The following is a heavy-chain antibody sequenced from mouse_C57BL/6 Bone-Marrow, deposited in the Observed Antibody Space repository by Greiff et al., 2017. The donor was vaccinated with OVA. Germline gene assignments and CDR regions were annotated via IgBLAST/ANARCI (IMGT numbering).Heavy chain of an antibody. CDR2: IDPENGDT. CDR3: TSYGNVDY. CDR1: GFNIKDDY. D-gene: IGHD2-1*01. J-gene: IGHJ2*01. V-gene: IGHV14-4*01. Sequence: VQLQQSGAELVRPGASVKLSCTASGFNIKDDYMHWVKQRPEQGLEWIGWIDPENGDTEYASKFQGKATITADTSSNTAYLQLSSLTSEDTAVYYCTSYGNVDYWGQGTTRTGSS.